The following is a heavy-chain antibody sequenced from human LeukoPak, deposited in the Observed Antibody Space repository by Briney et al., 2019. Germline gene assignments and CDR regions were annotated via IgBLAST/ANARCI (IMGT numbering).Heavy chain of an antibody. J-gene: IGHJ4*02. Sequence: GRSLRLSCAASGFTFSSYGMHWVRQAPGKGLEWVAVIWYDGSNKYYADSVKGRFTISRDNAKNSLYLQMNSLRAEDTAIYYCTRVGYIDEGIDYWGQGTLVTVSS. D-gene: IGHD5-24*01. CDR3: TRVGYIDEGIDY. CDR2: IWYDGSNK. CDR1: GFTFSSYG. V-gene: IGHV3-33*03.